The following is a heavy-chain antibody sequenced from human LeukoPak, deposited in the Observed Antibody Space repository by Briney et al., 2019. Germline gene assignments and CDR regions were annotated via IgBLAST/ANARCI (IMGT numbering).Heavy chain of an antibody. CDR2: ISWNSGSI. D-gene: IGHD3-22*01. Sequence: GGSLRLSCAASGFTFGDYAMHWARQAPGKGLEWVSGISWNSGSIGYADSVKGRFTISRDNAKNSLYLQMNSLRAEDTALYYCAKDMSDYHDSSPRFDYWGQGTLVTVSS. CDR1: GFTFGDYA. J-gene: IGHJ4*02. V-gene: IGHV3-9*01. CDR3: AKDMSDYHDSSPRFDY.